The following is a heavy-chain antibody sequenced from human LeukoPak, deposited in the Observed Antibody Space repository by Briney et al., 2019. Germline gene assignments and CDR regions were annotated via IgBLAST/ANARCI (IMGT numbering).Heavy chain of an antibody. CDR2: INHSGST. CDR3: ARDLVRRTQNSYCSGGSCYSRNDY. J-gene: IGHJ4*02. D-gene: IGHD2-15*01. CDR1: GGSFSGYY. Sequence: SETLSLTCAVYGGSFSGYYWSWIRQPPGKGLEWIGEINHSGSTNYNPSLKSRVTISVDTSKNQFSLKLSSVTAADTAVYYCARDLVRRTQNSYCSGGSCYSRNDYWGQGTLVTVSS. V-gene: IGHV4-34*01.